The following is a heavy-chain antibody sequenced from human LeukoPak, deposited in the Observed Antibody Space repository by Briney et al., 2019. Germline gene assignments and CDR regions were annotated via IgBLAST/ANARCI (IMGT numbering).Heavy chain of an antibody. J-gene: IGHJ5*02. CDR2: INPNSGGT. D-gene: IGHD2-15*01. CDR1: GGTFSSYA. Sequence: GASVKVSCKASGGTFSSYAISWVRQAPGQGLEWMGWINPNSGGTNYAQKFQGRVTMTRDTSISTAYMELSRLRSDDTAVYYCARDEGNGLGYCITWGQGTLVTVSS. V-gene: IGHV1-2*02. CDR3: ARDEGNGLGYCIT.